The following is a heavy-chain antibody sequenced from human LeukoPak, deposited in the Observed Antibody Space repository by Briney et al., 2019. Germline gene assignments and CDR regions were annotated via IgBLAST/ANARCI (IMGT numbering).Heavy chain of an antibody. Sequence: GGSLRLSCAASGFTFSNYWMIWVRQAPGKGLEWVGDIKQDGSEKRYADSVRGRFTISRDNAQTSLYLQMNSLRAEDTAVYYCARASKPWLQLTWGQGTLVTVSS. CDR1: GFTFSNYW. V-gene: IGHV3-7*05. CDR3: ARASKPWLQLT. J-gene: IGHJ5*02. D-gene: IGHD5-24*01. CDR2: IKQDGSEK.